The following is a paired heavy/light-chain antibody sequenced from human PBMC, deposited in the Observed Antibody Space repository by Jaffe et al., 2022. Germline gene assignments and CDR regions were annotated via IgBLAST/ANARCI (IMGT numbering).Heavy chain of an antibody. J-gene: IGHJ4*02. CDR3: ASARGFGGYDSLDY. CDR1: GFTFNTHW. D-gene: IGHD5-12*01. CDR2: INQDGSEK. V-gene: IGHV3-7*03. Sequence: EVQLAESGGGLVRPGGSLRLSCGVSGFTFNTHWMNWVRQAPGKGLEWVANINQDGSEKYYVDSVKGRFSISRDNGKSSMYLQLNSLRAEDTAIYYCASARGFGGYDSLDYWGRGTLVTVSS.
Light chain of an antibody. V-gene: IGKV1-5*03. CDR1: QRISNY. J-gene: IGKJ2*01. CDR2: KAS. CDR3: QQFHEYPFT. Sequence: DIQMTQSPSALSASIGDGVTITCRASQRISNYLAWYQQKPGKAPKLLIYKASNLESGVPSRFIGSASGTEFTLTITSLQPEDFATYYCQQFHEYPFTFGQGTKLQIK.